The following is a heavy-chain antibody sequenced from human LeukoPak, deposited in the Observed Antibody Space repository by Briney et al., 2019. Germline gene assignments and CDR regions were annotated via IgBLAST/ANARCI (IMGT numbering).Heavy chain of an antibody. CDR3: ARHRQWLVYYFDY. V-gene: IGHV4-59*08. J-gene: IGHJ4*02. CDR2: IYYSGST. D-gene: IGHD6-19*01. CDR1: GGSISSYY. Sequence: SETLSLTCTVSGGSISSYYWSWIRQPPGKGLEWIGYIYYSGSTNYNPSLKSRVTISVDTSKNQFSLKLSSVTAADTAVYYCARHRQWLVYYFDYWGQGTLVTVSS.